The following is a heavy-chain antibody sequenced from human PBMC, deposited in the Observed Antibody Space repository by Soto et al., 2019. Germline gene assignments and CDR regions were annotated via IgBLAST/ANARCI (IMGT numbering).Heavy chain of an antibody. CDR3: ARVASNQLPPLVEYCQH. V-gene: IGHV4-30-4*01. Sequence: QVQLQESGPGLVKPSQTLSLTCSVSGGSINSGDYYWSWIRQPPGKGLEWIGYIYYSGSTYYNPYLKSRVTIPLDRPKKQFSLKLSSVIAADTAVYYCARVASNQLPPLVEYCQHWGQGTLVTVSS. D-gene: IGHD2-2*01. CDR1: GGSINSGDYY. CDR2: IYYSGST. J-gene: IGHJ1*01.